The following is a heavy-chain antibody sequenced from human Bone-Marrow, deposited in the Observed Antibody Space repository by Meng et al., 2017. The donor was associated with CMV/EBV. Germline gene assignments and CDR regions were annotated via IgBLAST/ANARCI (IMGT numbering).Heavy chain of an antibody. Sequence: SVKVSCKASGGTFSSYAISWVRQAPGQGLEWMGGIIPIFGTANYAQKFQGRVTITTDESTSTAYMELSSLRSEDTAVYYYARWNWNQQSFDYWGQGTLVTVSS. CDR3: ARWNWNQQSFDY. J-gene: IGHJ4*02. CDR2: IIPIFGTA. D-gene: IGHD1-1*01. V-gene: IGHV1-69*05. CDR1: GGTFSSYA.